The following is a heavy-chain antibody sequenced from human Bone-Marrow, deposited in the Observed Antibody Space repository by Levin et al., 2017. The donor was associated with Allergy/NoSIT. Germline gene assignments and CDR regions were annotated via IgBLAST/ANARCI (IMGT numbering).Heavy chain of an antibody. CDR1: GGSISSGSYY. Sequence: LRLSCTVSGGSISSGSYYWSWIRQPAGKGLEWIGRIYTSGSTNYNPSLKSRVTISVDTSKNQFSLKLSSVTAADTAVYYCALGGLYGSGSDYVDYWGQGTLVTVSS. D-gene: IGHD3-10*01. CDR2: IYTSGST. V-gene: IGHV4-61*02. CDR3: ALGGLYGSGSDYVDY. J-gene: IGHJ4*02.